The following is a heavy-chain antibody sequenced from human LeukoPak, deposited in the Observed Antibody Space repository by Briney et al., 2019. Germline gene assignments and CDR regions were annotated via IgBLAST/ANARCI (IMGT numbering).Heavy chain of an antibody. CDR2: ISWNSGSI. J-gene: IGHJ4*02. CDR1: GFTFDDYA. D-gene: IGHD3-10*01. V-gene: IGHV3-9*01. Sequence: GRSLRLSCAASGFTFDDYAMHWVRQAPGEGLEWVSGISWNSGSIGYADSVKGRFTISRDNAKNSLYLQMNSLRAEDTALYYCAKSPKAMVRGVSNFDYWGQGTLVTVSS. CDR3: AKSPKAMVRGVSNFDY.